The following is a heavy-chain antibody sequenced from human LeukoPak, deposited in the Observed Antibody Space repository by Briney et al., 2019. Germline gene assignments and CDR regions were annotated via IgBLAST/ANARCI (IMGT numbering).Heavy chain of an antibody. CDR2: ISDSGDTT. D-gene: IGHD3-22*01. CDR1: GFIFSSYG. Sequence: GGSLRLSCAASGFIFSSYGMSWVRLAPGKGLEWVSSISDSGDTTFYADFLKGRFTVSRDNSKNTLYLQMNSLTADDTAVYYCAKAGDSAYYHDKSGYYYWGQGTMVTVSS. CDR3: AKAGDSAYYHDKSGYYY. J-gene: IGHJ4*02. V-gene: IGHV3-23*01.